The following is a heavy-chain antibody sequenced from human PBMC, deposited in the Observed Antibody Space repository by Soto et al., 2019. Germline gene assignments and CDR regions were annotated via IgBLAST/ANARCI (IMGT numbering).Heavy chain of an antibody. CDR3: AKTSIVFDY. Sequence: HPGGSLRLSCAASGFTFSSYGMHWVRQAPGKGLEWVAVISYDGSNKYYADSVKGRFTISRDNSKNTLYLQMNSLRAEDTAVYYCAKTSIVFDYWGQGTLVIFTS. J-gene: IGHJ4*02. CDR2: ISYDGSNK. V-gene: IGHV3-30*18. CDR1: GFTFSSYG. D-gene: IGHD3-3*02.